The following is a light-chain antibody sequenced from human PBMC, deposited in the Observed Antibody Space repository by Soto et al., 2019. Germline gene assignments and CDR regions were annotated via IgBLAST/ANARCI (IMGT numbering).Light chain of an antibody. CDR1: QSVSSY. V-gene: IGKV3-11*01. J-gene: IGKJ4*01. CDR3: QQRSNWFT. CDR2: DAS. Sequence: EIVLTQSPANLSLSPGERATLSCRASQSVSSYLAWYQQKPGQAPRLLIYDASNRATGIPARFSGSGSGTDFTLTISSLEPEDFAVYYCQQRSNWFTFGGGAKVDIK.